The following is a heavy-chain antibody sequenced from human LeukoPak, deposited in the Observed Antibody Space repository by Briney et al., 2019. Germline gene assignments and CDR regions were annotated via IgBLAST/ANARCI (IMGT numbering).Heavy chain of an antibody. J-gene: IGHJ6*03. CDR3: ARVHLEWGYYMDV. CDR2: IYYSGST. Sequence: PSETLSLTCTVSGGSISSSSYYWGWIRQPPGKGLEWIGSIYYSGSTYYNPSLKSRVTISVDTSKNQFSLKLSSVTAADTAVYYCARVHLEWGYYMDVWGKGTTVTVSS. V-gene: IGHV4-39*07. D-gene: IGHD3-3*01. CDR1: GGSISSSSYY.